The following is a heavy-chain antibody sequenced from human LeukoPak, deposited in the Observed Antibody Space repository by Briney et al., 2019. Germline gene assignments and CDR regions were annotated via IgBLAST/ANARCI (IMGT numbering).Heavy chain of an antibody. V-gene: IGHV4-30-4*07. J-gene: IGHJ3*02. Sequence: PSETLSLTCTVSGGSISSGGYSWSWIRQSPGKGLEWIGYIYYSGSTYYNPSLKSRVTISVDTSKNQFSLKLSSVTAADTAVYYCARVSTRPAFYYDTSGYYYRAFDIWGQGTMVTVSS. CDR1: GGSISSGGYS. D-gene: IGHD3-22*01. CDR3: ARVSTRPAFYYDTSGYYYRAFDI. CDR2: IYYSGST.